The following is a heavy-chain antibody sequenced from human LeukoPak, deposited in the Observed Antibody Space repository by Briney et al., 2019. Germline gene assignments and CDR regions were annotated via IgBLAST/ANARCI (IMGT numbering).Heavy chain of an antibody. V-gene: IGHV3-53*04. CDR3: ARVIFRDYDSSGYRTNYFDY. J-gene: IGHJ4*02. CDR2: IYSGGST. Sequence: PGGSLRLSCAASGFTASSSYMSWVRQAPGKGLEWVSVIYSGGSTYYADSVKGRFTISRHNSKNTLYLQMNSLRAEDTAVYYCARVIFRDYDSSGYRTNYFDYWGQGTLVTVSS. CDR1: GFTASSSY. D-gene: IGHD3-22*01.